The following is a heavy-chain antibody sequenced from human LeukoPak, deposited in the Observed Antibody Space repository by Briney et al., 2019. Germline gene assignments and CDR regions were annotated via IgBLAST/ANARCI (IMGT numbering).Heavy chain of an antibody. CDR1: GFTLSIHW. J-gene: IGHJ4*02. Sequence: GGSLRLSCAASGFTLSIHWMTWVRQAPGKGLEWVANIKQDGSQKYYVDSVKGRFTISRDNAKNSMYLQMNSVRAEDTAVYYCARWEIRGTAHQLDYWGRGTLVTVSS. CDR3: ARWEIRGTAHQLDY. CDR2: IKQDGSQK. D-gene: IGHD1-7*01. V-gene: IGHV3-7*01.